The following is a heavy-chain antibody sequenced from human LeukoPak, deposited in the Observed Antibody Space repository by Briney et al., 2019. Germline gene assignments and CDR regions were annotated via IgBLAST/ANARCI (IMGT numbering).Heavy chain of an antibody. V-gene: IGHV4-34*01. CDR1: GGSFSGYY. CDR3: ARGGGDSGGYYRDV. CDR2: INHSGST. J-gene: IGHJ6*03. Sequence: SETLSLTCAVYGGSFSGYYWSWIRQPPGKGLEWIGKINHSGSTNYNSSLKSRVTISVDTSKNQFSLKLSSVTAADTAVYYCARGGGDSGGYYRDVWGKGTTVTVSS. D-gene: IGHD4-23*01.